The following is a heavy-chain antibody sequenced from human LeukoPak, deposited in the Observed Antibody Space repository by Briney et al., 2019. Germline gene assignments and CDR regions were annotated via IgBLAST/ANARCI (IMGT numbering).Heavy chain of an antibody. D-gene: IGHD3-3*01. Sequence: ASVKVSCKASGYTFTSYAMHWVRQAPGQRLEWMGWINAGNGNTKYSQEFQGRVTITRDTSASTAYMELSSLRSEDTAVYYCARGRFRADFDYWGQGTLVTVSS. CDR2: INAGNGNT. CDR1: GYTFTSYA. J-gene: IGHJ4*02. V-gene: IGHV1-3*03. CDR3: ARGRFRADFDY.